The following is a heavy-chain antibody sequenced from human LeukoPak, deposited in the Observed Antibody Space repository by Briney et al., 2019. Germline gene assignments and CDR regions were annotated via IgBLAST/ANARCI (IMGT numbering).Heavy chain of an antibody. CDR1: GGSFSGYY. D-gene: IGHD5-24*01. Sequence: SETLSLTCAVYGGSFSGYYWSWIRQPPGKGLEWIGEINHSGSTNYNPSLKSRVTISVDTPKNQFSLKLSSVTAADTAVYYCARVVATIPRYYYYYMDVWGKGTTVTVSS. CDR2: INHSGST. CDR3: ARVVATIPRYYYYYMDV. V-gene: IGHV4-34*01. J-gene: IGHJ6*03.